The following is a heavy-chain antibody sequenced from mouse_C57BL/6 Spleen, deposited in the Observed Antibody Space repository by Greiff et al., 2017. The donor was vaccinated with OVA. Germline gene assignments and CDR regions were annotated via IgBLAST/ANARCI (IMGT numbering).Heavy chain of an antibody. CDR3: SSYGNNYAMDY. J-gene: IGHJ4*01. D-gene: IGHD2-1*01. CDR1: GFTFSNYW. V-gene: IGHV6-3*01. Sequence: EVMLVESGGGLVQPGGSMKLSCVASGFTFSNYWMNWVSQSPEKGLEWVAQIRLRSDNYATHYAESVKGTFTISRDDSKSSVYLQMNNLRAEDTGIYYCSSYGNNYAMDYWGQGTSVTVSS. CDR2: IRLRSDNYAT.